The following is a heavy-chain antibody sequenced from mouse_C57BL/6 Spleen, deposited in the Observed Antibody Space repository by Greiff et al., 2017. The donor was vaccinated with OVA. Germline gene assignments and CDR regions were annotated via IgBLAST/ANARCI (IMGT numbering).Heavy chain of an antibody. CDR3: ARYREGISRYFDV. Sequence: EVHLVESGGGLVQPGGSLSLSCAASGFTFTDYYMSWVRQPPGKALEWLGFIRNKANGYTTEYSASVKGRFTISRDNSQSILYLQMNALRAEDSATYYCARYREGISRYFDVWGTGTTVTVSS. CDR1: GFTFTDYY. J-gene: IGHJ1*03. CDR2: IRNKANGYTT. V-gene: IGHV7-3*01. D-gene: IGHD5-2*01.